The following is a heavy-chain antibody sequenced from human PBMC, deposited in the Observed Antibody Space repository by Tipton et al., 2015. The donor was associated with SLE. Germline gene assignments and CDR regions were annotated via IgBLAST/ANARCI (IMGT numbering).Heavy chain of an antibody. J-gene: IGHJ2*01. D-gene: IGHD2-8*01. CDR3: ARGTKGTLRGFDL. CDR1: GGSISSYY. V-gene: IGHV4-59*12. Sequence: TLSLTCTVSGGSISSYYWSWIRQPPGKGLEWIGYIYYSGSTNYNPSLKSRVTISVDTSKNQFSLKLSSVTAADTAVYYCARGTKGTLRGFDLWGRGPLVTVSS. CDR2: IYYSGST.